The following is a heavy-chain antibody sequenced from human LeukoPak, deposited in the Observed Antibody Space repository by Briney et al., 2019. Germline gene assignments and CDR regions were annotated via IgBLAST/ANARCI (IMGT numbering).Heavy chain of an antibody. CDR3: ARDWYHDGMVV. V-gene: IGHV3-74*01. Sequence: GGSLRLSCAASGFTFSRYWMHWVRQAPGKGLDWVSRISSDGRSTSYADSVKGRFTISGDNAKNTLYLQMNSLRAEDTAVYYCARDWYHDGMVVWGQGTTVIVSS. CDR2: ISSDGRST. D-gene: IGHD1-14*01. J-gene: IGHJ6*02. CDR1: GFTFSRYW.